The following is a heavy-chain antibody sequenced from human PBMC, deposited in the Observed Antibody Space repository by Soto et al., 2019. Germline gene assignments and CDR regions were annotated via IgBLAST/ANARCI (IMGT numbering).Heavy chain of an antibody. J-gene: IGHJ6*02. CDR1: GGTFSCYA. CDR2: IIPIFGTA. D-gene: IGHD6-6*01. CDR3: ASKSIAAYAAYYGMDV. Sequence: ASVKVSCKASGGTFSCYAISWVRQAPGQGLEWMGGIIPIFGTANYAQKFQGRVTITADESTSTAYMELSSLRSEDTAVYYCASKSIAAYAAYYGMDVWGQGTTVTVSS. V-gene: IGHV1-69*13.